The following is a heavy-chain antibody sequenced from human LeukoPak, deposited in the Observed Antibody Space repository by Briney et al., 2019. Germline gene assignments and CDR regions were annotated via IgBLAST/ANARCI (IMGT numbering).Heavy chain of an antibody. Sequence: KPSETLSLTCAVSGYSISSGSYWGWVRQPPGKGLEWIATIYHSGSTYYNPSLQSRVTISMDTSKNQFSLKLSSVTAADTAVYYCARHPFEYSSSSSDYFDYWGQGTLVTVSS. J-gene: IGHJ4*02. CDR3: ARHPFEYSSSSSDYFDY. D-gene: IGHD6-6*01. CDR1: GYSISSGSY. V-gene: IGHV4-38-2*01. CDR2: IYHSGST.